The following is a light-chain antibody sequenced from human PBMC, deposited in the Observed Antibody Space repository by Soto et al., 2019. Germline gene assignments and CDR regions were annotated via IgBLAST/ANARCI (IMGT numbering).Light chain of an antibody. J-gene: IGLJ1*01. Sequence: QSVLTQPASVSVSPGQSITISCTGTGSDVGGYKYVSWYQQLPGKAPKLMIYDVSYRPSGVSDRFSGSKSGNTASLIISGLQAEDEADYYCSSYASSSPFVFGTGTKVTVL. CDR2: DVS. V-gene: IGLV2-14*01. CDR3: SSYASSSPFV. CDR1: GSDVGGYKY.